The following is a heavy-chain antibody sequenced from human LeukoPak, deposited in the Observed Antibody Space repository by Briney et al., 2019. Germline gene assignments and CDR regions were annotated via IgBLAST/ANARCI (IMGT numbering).Heavy chain of an antibody. Sequence: SETLSLTCTVSGGFISSFYCSWIRQPPGKGLEWIGYVYYSGTANYNPSLKSRVTISSDTSKNQFSLRLSSVIAADTAVYYCARGTVDTAIDTWGQGALVTVSS. D-gene: IGHD5-18*01. V-gene: IGHV4-59*08. CDR1: GGFISSFY. CDR3: ARGTVDTAIDT. J-gene: IGHJ4*02. CDR2: VYYSGTA.